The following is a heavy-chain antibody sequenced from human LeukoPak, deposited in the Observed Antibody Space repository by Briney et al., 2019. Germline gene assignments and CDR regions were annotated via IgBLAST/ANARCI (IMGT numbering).Heavy chain of an antibody. V-gene: IGHV3-74*01. J-gene: IGHJ4*02. D-gene: IGHD1-14*01. CDR1: GLTFSSYW. CDR2: INSGGSDS. Sequence: GGSLRLSCAASGLTFSSYWIHWVRQAPGKGLVWVSRINSGGSDSIYADSVKGRFTISRDNAQNTVYLQMNSLRAEDTAIYYCARGHSTGCFDYWGQGTLVTVSS. CDR3: ARGHSTGCFDY.